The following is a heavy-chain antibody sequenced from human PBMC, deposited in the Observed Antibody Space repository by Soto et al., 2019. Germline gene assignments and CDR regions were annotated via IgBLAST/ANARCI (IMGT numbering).Heavy chain of an antibody. J-gene: IGHJ5*02. Sequence: SVKVSCKASGGTFSSHAISWVRQAPGQGLEWMGGIIPIFGTANYAQKFQGRVTITANESTSTAYMELSSLRSEDTAVYYCARDREDNVLMVSGWFDPWGQGTLVTVSS. CDR3: ARDREDNVLMVSGWFDP. CDR1: GGTFSSHA. CDR2: IIPIFGTA. D-gene: IGHD2-8*01. V-gene: IGHV1-69*13.